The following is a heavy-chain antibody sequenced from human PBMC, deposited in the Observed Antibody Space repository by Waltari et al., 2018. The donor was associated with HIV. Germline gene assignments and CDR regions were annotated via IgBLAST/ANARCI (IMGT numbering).Heavy chain of an antibody. CDR3: TRGNGHAFDL. V-gene: IGHV3-74*01. J-gene: IGHJ3*01. CDR1: GFTVSHTW. CDR2: INSDGSSI. D-gene: IGHD2-8*01. Sequence: EVPLVESGEGSVQPEGYLIIRSTASGFTVSHTWRFWVRQVPGKGLVWVSRINSDGSSITYADSVKGRFTISRDNAKNTLYVQMNSLRAEDTAMYYCTRGNGHAFDLWGQGTMVTVSS.